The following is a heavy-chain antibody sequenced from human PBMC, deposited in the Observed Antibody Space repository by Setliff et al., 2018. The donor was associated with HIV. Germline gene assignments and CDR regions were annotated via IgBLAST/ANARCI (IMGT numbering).Heavy chain of an antibody. J-gene: IGHJ4*02. CDR3: ARDDNLGGIDY. D-gene: IGHD1-26*01. V-gene: IGHV3-48*03. CDR2: IGNSGSPI. Sequence: GGSLRLSCAASGFTLSSYEMNWVRQAPGKGLEWVSYIGNSGSPIYYADSVKGRFTISRDNAKNSLYLQMNGLRAEDTAVYYCARDDNLGGIDYWGQGTLVTAPQ. CDR1: GFTLSSYE.